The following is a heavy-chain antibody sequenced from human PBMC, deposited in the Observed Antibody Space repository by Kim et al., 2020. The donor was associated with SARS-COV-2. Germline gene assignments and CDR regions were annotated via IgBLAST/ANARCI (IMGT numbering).Heavy chain of an antibody. Sequence: ASVKVSCKASGYSFSGYAMSWVRQAPGRGLEWMGWINTNTGNPTYAQGFIGRFVFSLDTSVSTAYLQISSLKTEAPAIYYCARQIVGVPGSVWFDPWGQG. J-gene: IGHJ5*02. CDR2: INTNTGNP. V-gene: IGHV7-4-1*02. CDR3: ARQIVGVPGSVWFDP. CDR1: GYSFSGYA. D-gene: IGHD6-19*01.